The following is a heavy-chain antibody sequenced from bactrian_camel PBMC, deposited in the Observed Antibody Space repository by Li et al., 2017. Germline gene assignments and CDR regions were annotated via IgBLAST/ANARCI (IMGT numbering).Heavy chain of an antibody. D-gene: IGHD6*01. CDR3: AAGRGSRGEHCYSLNY. Sequence: VQLVESGGGSVQAGGSLTLSCVAAEYAYSTRCMAWSRQPPGKGREKVATIDSVGNIKIEDSVQGRFTISKDSAKNTLYLQMNYLKVEDTAMYYCAAGRGSRGEHCYSLNYWGQGTQVTVS. CDR1: EYAYSTRC. V-gene: IGHV3S26*01. CDR2: IDSVGNIK. J-gene: IGHJ4*01.